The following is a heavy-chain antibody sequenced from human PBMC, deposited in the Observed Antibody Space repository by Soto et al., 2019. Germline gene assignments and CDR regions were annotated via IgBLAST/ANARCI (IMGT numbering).Heavy chain of an antibody. Sequence: QVQLQESGPGLVKPSETLSLTCTVSGGSITTYYWSWIRQPAGKGLEGIGRIFVSGSTNYIPSLKSRVTMSMDTSKSQFSLKLTSVTAADTAVYYCARERTYQVSGDHALDIWGQGTMVIVSS. CDR2: IFVSGST. CDR1: GGSITTYY. D-gene: IGHD2-21*01. CDR3: ARERTYQVSGDHALDI. J-gene: IGHJ3*02. V-gene: IGHV4-4*07.